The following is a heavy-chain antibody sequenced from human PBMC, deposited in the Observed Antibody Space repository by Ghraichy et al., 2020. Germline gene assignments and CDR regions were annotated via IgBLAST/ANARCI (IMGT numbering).Heavy chain of an antibody. CDR2: IYYNEST. CDR3: ARQLVTGIKGRGPFDI. J-gene: IGHJ3*02. Sequence: SETLSLTCTVSGGSISSSSYYWGWIRQPPGKGLEWIGSIYYNESTYYNPSLKSRATISVDTSKNQFSLKLSSVTAADTAEYYCARQLVTGIKGRGPFDIWGQGTMVTVSS. V-gene: IGHV4-39*01. CDR1: GGSISSSSYY. D-gene: IGHD1-20*01.